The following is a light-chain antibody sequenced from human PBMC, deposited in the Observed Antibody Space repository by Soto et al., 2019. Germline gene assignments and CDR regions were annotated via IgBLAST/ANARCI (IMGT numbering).Light chain of an antibody. J-gene: IGKJ2*01. V-gene: IGKV1-39*01. Sequence: IQLTQSPSSLSASIGDRVSITCRASQGISSLLAWYQQKPGKAPKLLIYGATTLRSGVPSRFSGSGSGTDFTLTISSLQPEDFASYHCQQSHSPPYTFGQGTKLEIK. CDR2: GAT. CDR1: QGISSL. CDR3: QQSHSPPYT.